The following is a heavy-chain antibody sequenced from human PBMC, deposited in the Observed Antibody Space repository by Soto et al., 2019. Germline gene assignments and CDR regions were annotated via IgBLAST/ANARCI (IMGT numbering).Heavy chain of an antibody. CDR3: ARVGYSSSRYYYYGMDV. V-gene: IGHV4-30-4*01. Sequence: QVQLQESGPGLVKPSQTLSLTCTVSGGSISSGDYYWSWIRQPPGKGLEWIGYIYYSGSTYYNPSLKSRVNISVDTSKNQFSLKLSSVTAADTAVYYCARVGYSSSRYYYYGMDVWGQGTTVTVSS. J-gene: IGHJ6*02. CDR2: IYYSGST. D-gene: IGHD6-13*01. CDR1: GGSISSGDYY.